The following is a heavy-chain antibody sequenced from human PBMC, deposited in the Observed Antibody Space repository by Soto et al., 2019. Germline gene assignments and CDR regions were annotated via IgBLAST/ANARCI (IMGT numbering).Heavy chain of an antibody. CDR3: ARIAPAGRGWGG. Sequence: EVQLVESGGGLVQPGGSLRLSCAASGFTFSSYWMSWVRQAPVKGLVWVGNIKQDGSEKNYVGFVEGRFTISRDNAENSLYVQMNRLRAEGTAVYYCARIAPAGRGWGGWGQGTTGVVSS. V-gene: IGHV3-7*01. J-gene: IGHJ6*02. CDR2: IKQDGSEK. CDR1: GFTFSSYW. D-gene: IGHD6-13*01.